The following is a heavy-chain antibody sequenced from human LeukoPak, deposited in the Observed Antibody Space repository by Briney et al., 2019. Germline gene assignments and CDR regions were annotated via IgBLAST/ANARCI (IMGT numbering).Heavy chain of an antibody. CDR2: ISGSGGST. CDR1: GFTFSNYA. D-gene: IGHD4-17*01. V-gene: IGHV3-23*01. J-gene: IGHJ4*02. CDR3: AKYGDYWEDY. Sequence: GGSLILSCAASGFTFSNYAMSWVRQAPGKGLQWVSTISGSGGSTYYADSVKGRFTISRDNSKNTLYPQMNSLRAEDTAIYYCAKYGDYWEDYWGQGTLVTVSS.